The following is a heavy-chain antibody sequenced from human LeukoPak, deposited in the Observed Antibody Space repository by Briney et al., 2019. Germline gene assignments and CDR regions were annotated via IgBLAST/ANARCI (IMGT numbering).Heavy chain of an antibody. CDR1: GGSISSGSYY. CDR3: AREDYGMIDY. V-gene: IGHV4-61*02. D-gene: IGHD4-17*01. Sequence: SETLSLTCTVSGGSISSGSYYWSWIRQPAGKGLEWIGRIYTSGSTNYNPSLKSRVTISVDTSKNQFSLKLSSVTAADTAVYYCAREDYGMIDYWGQGTLVTVSS. CDR2: IYTSGST. J-gene: IGHJ4*02.